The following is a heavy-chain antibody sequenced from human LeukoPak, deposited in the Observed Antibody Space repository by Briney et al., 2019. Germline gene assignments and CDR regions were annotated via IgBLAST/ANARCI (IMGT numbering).Heavy chain of an antibody. CDR1: GFTFDDYA. Sequence: PGRSLRLSCAASGFTFDDYAMHWVRQAPGKGLEWVSGISWNSGSIGYADSVKGRFTISRDNTKNSLYLQMNSLRAEDTALYYCAKDIFNGDGYPQGYFDYWGQGTLVTVSS. CDR2: ISWNSGSI. CDR3: AKDIFNGDGYPQGYFDY. J-gene: IGHJ4*02. V-gene: IGHV3-9*01. D-gene: IGHD5-24*01.